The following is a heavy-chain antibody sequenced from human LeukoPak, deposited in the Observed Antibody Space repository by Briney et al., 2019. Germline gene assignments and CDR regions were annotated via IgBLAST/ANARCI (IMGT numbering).Heavy chain of an antibody. CDR1: GGSISSHY. D-gene: IGHD3-9*01. CDR2: IYYSGST. V-gene: IGHV4-59*11. CDR3: ARTYYDILTGYYQFDY. J-gene: IGHJ4*02. Sequence: PSETLSLTCTVSGGSISSHYWSWIRQPPGKGLEWIGHIYYSGSTNYNPSLKSRVTISVDTSKNQFSLKLSSVTAADTAVYYCARTYYDILTGYYQFDYWGQGTLVTVSS.